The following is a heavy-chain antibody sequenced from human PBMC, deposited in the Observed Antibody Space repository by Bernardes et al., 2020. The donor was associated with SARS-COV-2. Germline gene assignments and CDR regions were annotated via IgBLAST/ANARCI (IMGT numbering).Heavy chain of an antibody. CDR2: INPNSGGT. CDR1: GYTFTGYY. CDR3: ARVWEVALYSYGLDV. J-gene: IGHJ6*02. V-gene: IGHV1-2*02. D-gene: IGHD3-3*02. Sequence: ASVKVSCKASGYTFTGYYMHWVRQAPGQGLEWMGWINPNSGGTNYAQKFQGRVTMTRDTSISTAYMELSRLRAEDTAVYYCARVWEVALYSYGLDVWGQGTTVTVSS.